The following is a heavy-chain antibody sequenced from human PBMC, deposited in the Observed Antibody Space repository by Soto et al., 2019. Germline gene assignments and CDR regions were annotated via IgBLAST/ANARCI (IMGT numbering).Heavy chain of an antibody. J-gene: IGHJ4*02. V-gene: IGHV3-23*01. CDR1: GFSFSTYA. CDR2: ISSGGST. Sequence: EVQLLESGGGLVRPGGSLRVSCAASGFSFSTYAMSWVRQAPGKGLEWGAGISSGGSTYYADSVKGRFTISRDNSKNTLYLQMNSLRVEDTAVYYYARGTSGYDYWGKGTLVTVSS. CDR3: ARGTSGYDY. D-gene: IGHD5-12*01.